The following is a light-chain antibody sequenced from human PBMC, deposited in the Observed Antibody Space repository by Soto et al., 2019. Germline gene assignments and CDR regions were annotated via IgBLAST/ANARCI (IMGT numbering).Light chain of an antibody. Sequence: QSVLTQPASVSGSPGQSITISCTGTSSDVGNYNLVSWYQQHPGKAPKLIIYEGSARPSGVSNRFSGSKSGNTASLTISGLQAEDEADYYCCSYANSGTLIFGGVTKVTVL. CDR1: SSDVGNYNL. V-gene: IGLV2-23*01. J-gene: IGLJ2*01. CDR2: EGS. CDR3: CSYANSGTLI.